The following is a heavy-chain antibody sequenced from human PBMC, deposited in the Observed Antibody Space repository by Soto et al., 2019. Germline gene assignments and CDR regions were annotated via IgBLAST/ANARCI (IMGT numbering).Heavy chain of an antibody. V-gene: IGHV3-23*01. D-gene: IGHD3-22*01. CDR2: LSGSGIST. J-gene: IGHJ4*02. CDR1: GFTFSSYA. CDR3: ATSYDGSGYDY. Sequence: GGSLRLSCAASGFTFSSYAMSWVRQAPGKGLEWVSALSGSGISTYYADTVKGRFTISRDNSRNTLYLQMNSLRAEDTAVYYCATSYDGSGYDYWGQGTLVTVSS.